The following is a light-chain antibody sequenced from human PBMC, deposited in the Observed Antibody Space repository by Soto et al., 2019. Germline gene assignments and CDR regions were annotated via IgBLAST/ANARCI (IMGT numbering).Light chain of an antibody. V-gene: IGLV2-14*01. CDR2: EVS. Sequence: QSALTQPASVSGSPGQSITFSCTGTSSDVGVYNYVSWYQQHPGKAPKLMIYEVSHRPSGVSNRFSGSKSGNTASLTISGLQGEDEADYYCSSYTSSNTWVFGGGTKLTVL. CDR1: SSDVGVYNY. J-gene: IGLJ3*02. CDR3: SSYTSSNTWV.